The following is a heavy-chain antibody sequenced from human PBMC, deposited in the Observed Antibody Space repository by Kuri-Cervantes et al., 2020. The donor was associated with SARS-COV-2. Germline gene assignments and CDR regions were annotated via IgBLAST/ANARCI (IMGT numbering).Heavy chain of an antibody. Sequence: SETLCHTCAVYGGSFSGYYWNWIRQPPGKGLEWIGEINHSGSTNYNPSLKSRVTISVDTSKNQFSLKLSSVTAADTAVYYCARGRSFVGNWGQGTLVTVSS. CDR2: INHSGST. J-gene: IGHJ4*02. CDR1: GGSFSGYY. V-gene: IGHV4-34*01. CDR3: ARGRSFVGN. D-gene: IGHD3-16*01.